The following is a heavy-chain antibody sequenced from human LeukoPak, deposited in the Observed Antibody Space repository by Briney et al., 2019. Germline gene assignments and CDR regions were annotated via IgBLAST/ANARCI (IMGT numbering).Heavy chain of an antibody. CDR2: ISGSGGNT. CDR3: AKDSSGWYHWFDS. D-gene: IGHD6-19*01. Sequence: PGGSLRLSCAASGFTFNNYDMSWVRQAPGKGLEWVSGISGSGGNTYYVDSVKGRFTISRDNAKNMLYLQTKSLRAEDTAVYYCAKDSSGWYHWFDSWGQGILVTVSS. CDR1: GFTFNNYD. J-gene: IGHJ5*01. V-gene: IGHV3-23*01.